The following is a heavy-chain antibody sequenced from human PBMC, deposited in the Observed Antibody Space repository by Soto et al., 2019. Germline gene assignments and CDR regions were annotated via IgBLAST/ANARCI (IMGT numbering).Heavy chain of an antibody. CDR1: GYTFTSYY. CDR2: INPSGGST. J-gene: IGHJ6*02. CDR3: ARDREQQLEDYYYGMDV. Sequence: ASVKVSCKASGYTFTSYYMHWVRQAPGQGLEWMGIINPSGGSTSYAQKFQGRVTMTRETSRSTVYMELSSLRSEDTAVYYCARDREQQLEDYYYGMDVWGQGTTVTVSS. V-gene: IGHV1-46*01. D-gene: IGHD6-13*01.